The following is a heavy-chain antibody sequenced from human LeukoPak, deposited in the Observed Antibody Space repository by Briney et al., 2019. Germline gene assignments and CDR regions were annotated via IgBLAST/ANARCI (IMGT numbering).Heavy chain of an antibody. D-gene: IGHD2-15*01. CDR1: GFTFSNYA. J-gene: IGHJ5*02. CDR3: AKTQGYYDA. CDR2: IWGDDDKT. V-gene: IGHV3-23*01. Sequence: PGGSLRPSCVASGFTFSNYAMTWVRQAPGKGLELVAGIWGDDDKTVYGDAVKGRFTISRDNSKNTLYLQMNSLRADDTAVYYCAKTQGYYDAWGQGALVTVSS.